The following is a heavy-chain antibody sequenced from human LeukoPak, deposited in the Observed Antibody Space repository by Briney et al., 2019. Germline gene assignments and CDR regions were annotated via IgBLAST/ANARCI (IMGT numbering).Heavy chain of an antibody. V-gene: IGHV3-74*01. D-gene: IGHD6-19*01. CDR2: VNSDGSST. J-gene: IGHJ4*02. CDR3: ARGSTQYSSGWYGLDY. Sequence: GGSLRLSCAASGFTFSSYWMHWVRQAPGKGRVWFSRVNSDGSSTTYADSVKGRFTISRDNAKNTLYLQMNSLRAEDTAVYYCARGSTQYSSGWYGLDYWGQGTLVTVSS. CDR1: GFTFSSYW.